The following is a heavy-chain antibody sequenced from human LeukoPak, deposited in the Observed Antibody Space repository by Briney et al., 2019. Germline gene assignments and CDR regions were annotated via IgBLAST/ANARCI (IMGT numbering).Heavy chain of an antibody. Sequence: PGGSLRLSCAASGFTFSSYAMSWVRQAPGKGLEWVSAISGSGGSTYYADSVKGRFTISRDNSKNTLYLQMNSLRAEDTAVYYCAKVAHYYDSSGYYYGYYFDYWGQGTLVTVSS. CDR3: AKVAHYYDSSGYYYGYYFDY. CDR2: ISGSGGST. D-gene: IGHD3-22*01. J-gene: IGHJ4*02. CDR1: GFTFSSYA. V-gene: IGHV3-23*01.